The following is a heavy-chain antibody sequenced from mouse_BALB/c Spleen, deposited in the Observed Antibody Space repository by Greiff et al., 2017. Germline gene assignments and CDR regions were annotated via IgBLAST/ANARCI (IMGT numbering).Heavy chain of an antibody. J-gene: IGHJ4*01. CDR2: ISNGGGST. CDR3: ARQEQLGLHGYAMDY. D-gene: IGHD3-1*01. Sequence: EVKVVESGGGLVQPGGSLKLSCAASGFTFSSYTMSWVRQTPEKRLEWVAYISNGGGSTYYPDTVKGRFTISRDNAKNTLYLQMSSLKSEDTAMYYCARQEQLGLHGYAMDYWGQGTSVTVSS. CDR1: GFTFSSYT. V-gene: IGHV5-12-2*01.